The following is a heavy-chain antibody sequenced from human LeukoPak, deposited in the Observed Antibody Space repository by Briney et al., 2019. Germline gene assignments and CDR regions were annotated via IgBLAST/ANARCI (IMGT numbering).Heavy chain of an antibody. CDR2: IKQDGSEK. CDR3: ATSWILMVTGAFDI. CDR1: GFTFSSYW. D-gene: IGHD5-18*01. J-gene: IGHJ3*02. V-gene: IGHV3-7*01. Sequence: GGSLRLSCAASGFTFSSYWMSWVRQAPGKGLEWVANIKQDGSEKYYVDSVKGRFTISRDNAKNSLYLQMNSLRAEDTAVYYCATSWILMVTGAFDIWGQGTMVTVSS.